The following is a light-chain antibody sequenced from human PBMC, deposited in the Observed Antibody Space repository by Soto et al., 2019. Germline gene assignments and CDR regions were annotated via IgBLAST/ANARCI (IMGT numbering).Light chain of an antibody. CDR2: GAS. CDR3: QQYNNWPPWT. V-gene: IGKV3-15*01. J-gene: IGKJ1*01. Sequence: IVLTQSPGTLSMSPGERATLSCRASQSVSSNLAWYQQKSGQAPRPLIYGASTRATGIPARFSGSGSGTEFTLTISSLQSEDFAVYYCQQYNNWPPWTFGQGTKVDI. CDR1: QSVSSN.